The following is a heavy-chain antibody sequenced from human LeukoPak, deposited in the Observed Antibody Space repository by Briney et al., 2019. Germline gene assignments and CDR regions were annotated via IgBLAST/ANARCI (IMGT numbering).Heavy chain of an antibody. CDR1: GGSLSSYY. Sequence: PETLSLTCTLSGGSLSSYYPSWIRHPAGKGLEWIGRIYTIGSTTYNPSLKSRVTMSVDTSKNQFSLKLSSVTAADTAVYYCARVGVVVAATHYYYYYMDVWGKGTTVTVSS. J-gene: IGHJ6*03. CDR2: IYTIGST. V-gene: IGHV4-4*07. D-gene: IGHD2-15*01. CDR3: ARVGVVVAATHYYYYYMDV.